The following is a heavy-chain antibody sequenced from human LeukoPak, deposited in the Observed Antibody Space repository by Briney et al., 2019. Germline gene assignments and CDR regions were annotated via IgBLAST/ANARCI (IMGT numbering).Heavy chain of an antibody. CDR2: INFNSGGK. V-gene: IGHV1-2*02. CDR1: AYTFSGYY. Sequence: ASVKVSCKASAYTFSGYYIHWVRQAPGQGLEWMGWINFNSGGKIFAEKFQDRVTMARDTSISTAYMELSRLRSDDTAVYYCARRSSPHSQASCTGGNCYYYYFDYWGQGTLVTVSS. J-gene: IGHJ4*02. CDR3: ARRSSPHSQASCTGGNCYYYYFDY. D-gene: IGHD2-15*01.